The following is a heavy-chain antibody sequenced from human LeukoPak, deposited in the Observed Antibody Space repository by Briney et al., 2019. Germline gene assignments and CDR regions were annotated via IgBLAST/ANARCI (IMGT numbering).Heavy chain of an antibody. CDR3: ARLITTPYYFDY. CDR1: GFTFSSYN. J-gene: IGHJ4*02. V-gene: IGHV3-21*01. D-gene: IGHD3-22*01. CDR2: ISSSSIYI. Sequence: GGSLRLSRAASGFTFSSYNMNWVRQAPGKGLEWVSSISSSSIYISYPDSVKGRFTVSRDNAKNSLYLQMNSLRAEDTAVYYCARLITTPYYFDYWGQGTLVTVSS.